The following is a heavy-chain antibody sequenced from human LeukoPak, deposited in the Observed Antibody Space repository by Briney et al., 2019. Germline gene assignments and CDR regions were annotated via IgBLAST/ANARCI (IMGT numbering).Heavy chain of an antibody. CDR1: GFTFSSYA. CDR3: AKPRYSSSWYGFDY. J-gene: IGHJ4*02. D-gene: IGHD6-13*01. CDR2: ISGSGGST. Sequence: GGSLRLSCEASGFTFSSYAMSWVRQAPGKGLEWVSAISGSGGSTYYADSVKGRFTISRDNSKNTLYLQMNSLRAEDTAVYYCAKPRYSSSWYGFDYWGQGTLVTVSS. V-gene: IGHV3-23*01.